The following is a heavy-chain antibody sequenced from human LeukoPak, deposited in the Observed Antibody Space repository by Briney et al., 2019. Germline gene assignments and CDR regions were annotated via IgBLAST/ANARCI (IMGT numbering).Heavy chain of an antibody. D-gene: IGHD3-10*01. Sequence: ASVKVSCKASGYTFTSYYMHWVRQAPGQGLEWMGRIIPIFGTANYAQKFQGRVTITTDESTSTAYMELSSLRSEDTAVYYCARDRWAITMVRGVYYMDVWGKGTTVTVSS. CDR3: ARDRWAITMVRGVYYMDV. J-gene: IGHJ6*03. V-gene: IGHV1-69*05. CDR2: IIPIFGTA. CDR1: GYTFTSYY.